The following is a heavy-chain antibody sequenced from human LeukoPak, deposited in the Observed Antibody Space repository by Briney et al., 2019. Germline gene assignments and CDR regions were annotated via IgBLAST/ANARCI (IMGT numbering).Heavy chain of an antibody. CDR2: IYNSGST. CDR1: GGSTSSYY. D-gene: IGHD1-26*01. V-gene: IGHV4-59*08. J-gene: IGHJ3*02. CDR3: ASQDLLSPPYSGTSHAFVI. Sequence: SETLSLTCTVSGGSTSSYYWSWIRQPPGKGLEWIGYIYNSGSTNYNPSLKSRVTISIDTAKNQFSLKLSSVTAADTAVYYCASQDLLSPPYSGTSHAFVIWGQGTVVIVSS.